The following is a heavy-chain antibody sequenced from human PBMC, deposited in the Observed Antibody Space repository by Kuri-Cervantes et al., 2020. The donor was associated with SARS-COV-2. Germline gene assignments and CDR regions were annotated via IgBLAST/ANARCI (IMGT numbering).Heavy chain of an antibody. CDR1: GFTFSSYA. CDR3: AKSEGHDFWSGYSYFDY. J-gene: IGHJ4*02. D-gene: IGHD3-3*01. Sequence: GGSLRLSCAASGFTFSSYAMSWVHQAPGKGLEWVSAISGSGGSTYYADSVKGRFTISRDNSKNTLYLQMNSLRAEDTAVYYCAKSEGHDFWSGYSYFDYWGQGTLVTVSS. V-gene: IGHV3-23*01. CDR2: ISGSGGST.